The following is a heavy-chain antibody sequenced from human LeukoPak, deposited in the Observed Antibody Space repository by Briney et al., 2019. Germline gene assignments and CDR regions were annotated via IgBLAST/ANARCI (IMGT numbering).Heavy chain of an antibody. CDR1: GGSFSGYY. V-gene: IGHV4-34*01. CDR3: ARNHYYYSSGYSYSFDY. CDR2: INHSGST. D-gene: IGHD3-22*01. J-gene: IGHJ4*02. Sequence: SETLPLTCAVSGGSFSGYYWSWIRQPPGKGLEWIGEINHSGSTNYNPSPKSRVTISVDTSKNQFSLKLSSVTAADTAVYYCARNHYYYSSGYSYSFDYWGQGTLVTVSS.